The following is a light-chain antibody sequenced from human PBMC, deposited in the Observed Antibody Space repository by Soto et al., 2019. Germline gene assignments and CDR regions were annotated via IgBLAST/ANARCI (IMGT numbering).Light chain of an antibody. Sequence: EIVLTQSPGTLSLSPGERATLSCRASQSVSSSYLAWYQQKPGQAPRLLIYGATSRATGIPDRFSGSGSGTYSTLTISRLEPEDFAVYYCRQFGNSPYTFGQGTRLEIK. CDR1: QSVSSSY. J-gene: IGKJ2*01. V-gene: IGKV3-20*01. CDR2: GAT. CDR3: RQFGNSPYT.